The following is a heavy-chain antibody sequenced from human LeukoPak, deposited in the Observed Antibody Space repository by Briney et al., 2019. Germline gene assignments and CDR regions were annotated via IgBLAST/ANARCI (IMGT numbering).Heavy chain of an antibody. V-gene: IGHV3-7*01. CDR1: GFTFSSYV. CDR3: ARNQRRLDY. CDR2: IKQDGSEK. J-gene: IGHJ4*02. D-gene: IGHD1-14*01. Sequence: PGGSLRLPCAASGFTFSSYVMHWVRQAPGKGLELVANIKQDGSEKYYVDSVKGRFTISRDNAKNSLYLQMNSLRAEDTAVYYCARNQRRLDYWGQGTLVTVSS.